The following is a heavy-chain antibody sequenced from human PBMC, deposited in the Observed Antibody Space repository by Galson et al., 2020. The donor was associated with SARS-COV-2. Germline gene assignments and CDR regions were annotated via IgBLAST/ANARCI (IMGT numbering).Heavy chain of an antibody. CDR1: GDSIGRRYYF. CDR3: ARHVPEARNYYVTLDV. J-gene: IGHJ6*02. Sequence: SQTPSHPCTVSGDSIGRRYYFRGRARPPPGKGLEWICNIYYNGYTYLNPSLQSRVTMSVDTSKHQFSLRLSSVTAADTAVYYCARHVPEARNYYVTLDVWGQGTTVTVSS. D-gene: IGHD3-10*02. V-gene: IGHV4-39*01. CDR2: IYYNGYT.